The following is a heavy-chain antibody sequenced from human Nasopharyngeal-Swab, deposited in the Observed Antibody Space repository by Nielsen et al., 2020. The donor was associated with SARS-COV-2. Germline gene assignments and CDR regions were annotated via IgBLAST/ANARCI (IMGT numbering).Heavy chain of an antibody. CDR1: GGSISSNSYC. J-gene: IGHJ6*02. CDR2: IYSSGST. Sequence: SETLSLTCTVSGGSISSNSYCWVWFRQPPGKGLEWIGSIYSSGSTYCDPSLKSRVTISVDTPKNQFSLKMRSVTAADTAVYYCASGPFGPGDSYYYYGLDVWGQGTTVTVSS. V-gene: IGHV4-39*01. CDR3: ASGPFGPGDSYYYYGLDV. D-gene: IGHD3/OR15-3a*01.